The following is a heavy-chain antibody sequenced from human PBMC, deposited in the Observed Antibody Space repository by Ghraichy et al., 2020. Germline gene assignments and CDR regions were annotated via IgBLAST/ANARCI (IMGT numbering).Heavy chain of an antibody. CDR3: ARDRATRYGGVRY. CDR1: GGSISGYF. D-gene: IGHD2-8*02. CDR2: IHYSGST. V-gene: IGHV4-59*01. Sequence: SETLSLTCTVSGGSISGYFWSWMRQPPGKGLEWIGYIHYSGSTKYNPSLKRRVTMSVDTSKNQLSLKLSSVTAADTAVYYCARDRATRYGGVRYWGQGALVTVSS. J-gene: IGHJ4*02.